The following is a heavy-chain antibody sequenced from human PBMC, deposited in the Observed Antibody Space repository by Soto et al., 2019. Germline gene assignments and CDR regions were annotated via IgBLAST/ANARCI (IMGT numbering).Heavy chain of an antibody. CDR1: GLTVSSYG. D-gene: IGHD2-2*01. J-gene: IGHJ6*02. CDR2: ISYDGSNK. Sequence: GSLRLSCAASGLTVSSYGMHGVRQAPGKGLEWVAVISYDGSNKYYADSVKGRFTISRDNSKNTLYLQMNSLRAEDTAVYYCAVGYCSSTSCYAPRLYYYGMDVWGQGT. CDR3: AVGYCSSTSCYAPRLYYYGMDV. V-gene: IGHV3-30*03.